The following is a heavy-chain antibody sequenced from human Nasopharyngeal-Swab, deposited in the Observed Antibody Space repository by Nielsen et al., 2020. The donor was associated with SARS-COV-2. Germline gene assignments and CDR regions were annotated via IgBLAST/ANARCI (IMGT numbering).Heavy chain of an antibody. Sequence: WIRQPPGKGLEWVSAISGSGGSTYYADSVKGRFTISRDNSKNTLYLQMNSLRAEDTAVYYCAKCRSSTSCVRMGGAWNWFDPWGQGTLVTVSS. D-gene: IGHD2-2*01. V-gene: IGHV3-23*01. CDR3: AKCRSSTSCVRMGGAWNWFDP. CDR2: ISGSGGST. J-gene: IGHJ5*02.